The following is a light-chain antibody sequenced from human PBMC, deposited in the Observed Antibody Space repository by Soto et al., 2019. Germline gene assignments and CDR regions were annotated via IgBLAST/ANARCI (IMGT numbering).Light chain of an antibody. CDR1: QSVGSNY. J-gene: IGKJ2*01. V-gene: IGKV3-20*01. Sequence: IVLTQSPGTLSLSPGERATLSCRASQSVGSNYLAWYQQKPGQAPRLLIYGASSSYTGIPDRFSGSGSGTDFTLTIRRLEPEDSAVYHCHHYGTSAYTFGKGTTLEIK. CDR3: HHYGTSAYT. CDR2: GAS.